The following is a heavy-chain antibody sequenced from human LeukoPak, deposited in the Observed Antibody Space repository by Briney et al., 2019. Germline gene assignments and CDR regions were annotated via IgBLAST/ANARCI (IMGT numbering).Heavy chain of an antibody. CDR1: GGTFSSYA. J-gene: IGHJ4*02. D-gene: IGHD5-12*01. V-gene: IGHV1-18*01. CDR3: ARYSGYDYFLDY. Sequence: ASVKVSCKASGGTFSSYAISWVRQAPGQGLEWMGWISAYNGNTNYAQKLQGRVTMTTDTSTSTAYMELRSLRSDDTAVYYCARYSGYDYFLDYWGQGTLVTVSS. CDR2: ISAYNGNT.